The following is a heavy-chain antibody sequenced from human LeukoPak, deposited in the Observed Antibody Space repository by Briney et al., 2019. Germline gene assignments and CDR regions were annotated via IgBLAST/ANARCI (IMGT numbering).Heavy chain of an antibody. Sequence: GRSLRLSCAASGFTFSPHAMHWVRQAPGKGLKWVAVIPSDGSDKYYADSVQGRFTISRDNSKNTLYLQMNSLRPEDTAVYYCAKGGPYVRSDLSWWGQGTLVTVSS. CDR2: IPSDGSDK. J-gene: IGHJ4*02. CDR1: GFTFSPHA. CDR3: AKGGPYVRSDLSW. V-gene: IGHV3-30-3*01. D-gene: IGHD2-21*02.